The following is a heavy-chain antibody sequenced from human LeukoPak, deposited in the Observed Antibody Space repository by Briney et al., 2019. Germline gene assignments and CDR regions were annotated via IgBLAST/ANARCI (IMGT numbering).Heavy chain of an antibody. CDR1: GFTFSSYS. Sequence: PGGSLRLSCAASGFTFSSYSMNWVRQAPGKGLEWVSSISSSSSYIYYADSVKGRFTISRDNAKNSLYLQMNSLRAEDTPVYNCARVGSGDAFDIWGQGTMVTVSS. CDR3: ARVGSGDAFDI. V-gene: IGHV3-21*01. CDR2: ISSSSSYI. D-gene: IGHD2-15*01. J-gene: IGHJ3*02.